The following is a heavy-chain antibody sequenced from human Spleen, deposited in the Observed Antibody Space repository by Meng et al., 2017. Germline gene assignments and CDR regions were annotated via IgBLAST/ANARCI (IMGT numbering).Heavy chain of an antibody. Sequence: QVHLQQWGAGLLNPAGTLPLTCVVSGGSLSDYYWSWIRQPPGKGLEWIGEINHSGSTNYNPSLESRATISVDTSKNQFSLNLSSVTAADTAVYYCARVAYYDSSGYHAPIDFWGQGTLVTVSS. V-gene: IGHV4-34*01. D-gene: IGHD3-22*01. CDR3: ARVAYYDSSGYHAPIDF. CDR2: INHSGST. CDR1: GGSLSDYY. J-gene: IGHJ4*02.